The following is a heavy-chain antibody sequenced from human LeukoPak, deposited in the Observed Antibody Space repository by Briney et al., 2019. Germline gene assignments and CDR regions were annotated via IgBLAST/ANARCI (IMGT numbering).Heavy chain of an antibody. CDR2: ISGSGGNT. CDR3: ARHSRGRWYVFDY. D-gene: IGHD6-13*01. CDR1: GFSFSSYW. V-gene: IGHV3-23*01. J-gene: IGHJ4*02. Sequence: GGSLRLSCAASGFSFSSYWMTWVCQTPGKGLEWVSGISGSGGNTYYADSVKGRFTISRDNSNNTLYLQMNSLRAEDTAVYYCARHSRGRWYVFDYWGQGTLVTVSS.